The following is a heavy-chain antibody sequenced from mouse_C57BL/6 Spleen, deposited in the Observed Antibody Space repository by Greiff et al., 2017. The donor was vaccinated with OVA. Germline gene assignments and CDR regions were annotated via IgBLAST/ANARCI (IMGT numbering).Heavy chain of an antibody. Sequence: EVKVVESGGDLVKPGGSLKLSCAASGFTFSSYGMSWVRQTPDKRLEWVATISSGGSYTYYPDSVKGRFTISRDNAKNTLYLQMSSLKSEDTAMYYCARAPITTVEGWYFDVWGTGTTVTVSS. CDR3: ARAPITTVEGWYFDV. CDR1: GFTFSSYG. V-gene: IGHV5-6*01. D-gene: IGHD1-1*01. CDR2: ISSGGSYT. J-gene: IGHJ1*03.